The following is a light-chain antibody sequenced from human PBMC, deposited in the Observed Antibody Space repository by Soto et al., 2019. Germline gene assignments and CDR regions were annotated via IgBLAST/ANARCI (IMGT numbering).Light chain of an antibody. J-gene: IGKJ2*01. V-gene: IGKV2-24*01. CDR3: MQATQSYT. CDR2: KIS. CDR1: QSLVHIDGNTY. Sequence: DIVLTQTRLSSPVTLGQPASISCRSSQSLVHIDGNTYFNWLQQRPGQPPRLLIYKISNRFPAVADRFSGSGAGTDFTLKISRVEAEDVGVYYCMQATQSYTFGQGTRLEIK.